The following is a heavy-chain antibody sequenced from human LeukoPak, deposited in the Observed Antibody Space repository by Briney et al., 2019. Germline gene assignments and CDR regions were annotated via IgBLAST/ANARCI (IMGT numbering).Heavy chain of an antibody. CDR3: ARDERSWFDP. Sequence: SETLSLTCAVSDGSLSGYYWGWIRQPPGKGLEWIGEINHSGSTNYNPSLKSRVTISVATSKNQFSLKLSSVTAADTAEYYCARDERSWFDPWGQGTLVTVSS. J-gene: IGHJ5*02. CDR1: DGSLSGYY. V-gene: IGHV4-34*01. CDR2: INHSGST.